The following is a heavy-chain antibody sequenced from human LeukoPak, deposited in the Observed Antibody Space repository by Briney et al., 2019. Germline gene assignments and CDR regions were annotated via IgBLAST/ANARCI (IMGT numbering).Heavy chain of an antibody. J-gene: IGHJ4*02. CDR1: GGSVTSGSYC. V-gene: IGHV4-61*01. Sequence: SETLSLTCTVSGGSVTSGSYCWSWIRQPPGKGLEWIGNICYSGSTNYNPSLKSRVTISVDTSKNQFSLKLGSVTAADTAVYYCAREQLGRMDYWGQGTLVTVSS. CDR2: ICYSGST. CDR3: AREQLGRMDY. D-gene: IGHD1-1*01.